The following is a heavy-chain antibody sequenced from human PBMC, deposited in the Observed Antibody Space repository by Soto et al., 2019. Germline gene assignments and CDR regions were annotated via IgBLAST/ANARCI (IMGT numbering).Heavy chain of an antibody. CDR3: ARQEKYYDFWSGSYYYYMDV. CDR2: IWYDGSNK. D-gene: IGHD3-3*01. V-gene: IGHV3-33*01. Sequence: QVQLVESGGGVVQPGRSLRLSCAASGFTFSSYGMHWVRQAPGKGLEWVAVIWYDGSNKYYADSVKGRFTISRDNSKNTLYLQMNSLRAEDTAVYYCARQEKYYDFWSGSYYYYMDVWGKGTTVTVSS. CDR1: GFTFSSYG. J-gene: IGHJ6*03.